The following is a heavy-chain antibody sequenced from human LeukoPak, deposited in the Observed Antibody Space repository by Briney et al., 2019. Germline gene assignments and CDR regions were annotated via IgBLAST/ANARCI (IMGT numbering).Heavy chain of an antibody. J-gene: IGHJ6*03. D-gene: IGHD2-15*01. V-gene: IGHV3-23*01. CDR2: ISGSGGST. CDR1: GFTFSSYA. Sequence: GGSLRLSCAASGFTFSSYAMSWVRQAPGKGLEWVSAISGSGGSTYYADSVKGRFTISRDNAKNSLYLQMNSLRAEDTAVYYCTRDWYCSGGSCYRDHYYYYYYMDVWGKGTTVTVSS. CDR3: TRDWYCSGGSCYRDHYYYYYYMDV.